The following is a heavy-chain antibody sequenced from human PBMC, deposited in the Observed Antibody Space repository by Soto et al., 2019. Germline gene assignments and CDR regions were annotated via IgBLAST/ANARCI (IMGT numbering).Heavy chain of an antibody. Sequence: PGGSLRHSCASSGLTFSSYSMNWVRQAPGKGLEWVSSISSSSSYIYYADTVKGRFTISRDNAKNSLKLQMNNMRAEDKNVYYCARDYYYDSSGYYAGFGYWGQGT. D-gene: IGHD3-22*01. CDR3: ARDYYYDSSGYYAGFGY. CDR2: ISSSSSYI. CDR1: GLTFSSYS. J-gene: IGHJ4*02. V-gene: IGHV3-21*01.